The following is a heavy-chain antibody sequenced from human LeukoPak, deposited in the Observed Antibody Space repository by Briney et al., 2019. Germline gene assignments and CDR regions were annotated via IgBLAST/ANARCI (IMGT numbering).Heavy chain of an antibody. CDR2: IIPIFGTA. CDR1: GGTFSSYA. J-gene: IGHJ5*02. D-gene: IGHD2-15*01. CDR3: ASRCGGSCYLNWFDP. Sequence: GASVKVSCKASGGTFSSYAISWVRQAPGQGLEWMGGIIPIFGTANYAQKFQGRVTITTDESTSTAYMELSSLRSEDTAVYYCASRCGGSCYLNWFDPWGQGTLVTVSS. V-gene: IGHV1-69*05.